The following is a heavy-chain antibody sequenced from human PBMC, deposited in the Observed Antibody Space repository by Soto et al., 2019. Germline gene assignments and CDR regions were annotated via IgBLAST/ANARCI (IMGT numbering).Heavy chain of an antibody. CDR1: GFTFSSYG. CDR2: IWYDGSNK. CDR3: ARERQHYDFWSGYLPNYYYYGMDV. V-gene: IGHV3-33*01. D-gene: IGHD3-3*01. Sequence: QVQLVESGGGVVQPGRSLRLSCAASGFTFSSYGMHWVRQAPGKGLEWVAVIWYDGSNKYYADSVKGRFTISRDNSKNTLYLQMNSLRAEDTAVYYCARERQHYDFWSGYLPNYYYYGMDVWGQGTTVTVSS. J-gene: IGHJ6*02.